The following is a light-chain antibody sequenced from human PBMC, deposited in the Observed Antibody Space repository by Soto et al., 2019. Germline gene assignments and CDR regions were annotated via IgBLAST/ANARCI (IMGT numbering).Light chain of an antibody. V-gene: IGLV2-8*01. J-gene: IGLJ3*02. CDR1: SSDVGGYHY. CDR3: SSHGGSGV. Sequence: QSALTQPPSASGSPGQSVAISCTGTSSDVGGYHYVSWYQQHPGKAPKLIIYEVVKRPSGVPDRFSGSKSGNTASLTVSGLQPEDEADYYCSSHGGSGVFGGGTKLTVL. CDR2: EVV.